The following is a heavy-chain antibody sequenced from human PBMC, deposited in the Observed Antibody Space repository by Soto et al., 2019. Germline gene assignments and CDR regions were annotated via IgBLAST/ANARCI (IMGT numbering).Heavy chain of an antibody. D-gene: IGHD3-9*01. V-gene: IGHV3-23*01. CDR1: GFTFTSFA. CDR2: ISGSGGAT. Sequence: PGGSLRLSCAASGFTFTSFAVSWVRQAPGKGLEWVSAISGSGGATYYADSVKGRFTISRDNSKNTLYLQMNSLRAEDTAVYYCAKDEAVRYFDWLLSKYYYYYGMDVWGQGTTVTVSS. CDR3: AKDEAVRYFDWLLSKYYYYYGMDV. J-gene: IGHJ6*02.